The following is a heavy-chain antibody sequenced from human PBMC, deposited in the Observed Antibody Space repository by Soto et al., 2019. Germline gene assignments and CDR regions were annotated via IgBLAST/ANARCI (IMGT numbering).Heavy chain of an antibody. CDR1: GGTFSSYA. J-gene: IGHJ6*02. Sequence: QVQLVQSGAEVKKPGSSGKVSCKASGGTFSSYAISWVRQAPGQGLEWMGGIIPIFGTADCAQKFQGRVTITADESTSTAYMELSSLRSEDTAVYYCAKHYDNWDYYCGMDVWGQGTTVTVSS. CDR2: IIPIFGTA. D-gene: IGHD3-22*01. V-gene: IGHV1-69*12. CDR3: AKHYDNWDYYCGMDV.